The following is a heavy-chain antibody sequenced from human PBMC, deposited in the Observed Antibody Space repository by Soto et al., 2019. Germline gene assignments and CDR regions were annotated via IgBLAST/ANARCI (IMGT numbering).Heavy chain of an antibody. J-gene: IGHJ4*02. V-gene: IGHV3-23*01. Sequence: EVQLLESGGGLVQPGGSLRLSCTASGFTFSTYAMSWVRQAPGEGLEWVSTISDSGITYYADSVKGRFTISRDNSKNTLYLEMNSLRAEDTAVYYCAKDKGGRYCSRTSCLYSFDYWGQGTLVTVSS. D-gene: IGHD2-2*01. CDR3: AKDKGGRYCSRTSCLYSFDY. CDR2: ISDSGIT. CDR1: GFTFSTYA.